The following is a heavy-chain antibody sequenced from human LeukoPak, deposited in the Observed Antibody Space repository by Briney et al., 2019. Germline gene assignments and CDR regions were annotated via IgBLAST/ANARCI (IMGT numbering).Heavy chain of an antibody. V-gene: IGHV3-74*01. J-gene: IGHJ4*02. CDR3: ARGDCSGGSCYLDY. CDR2: FNSDGNRT. CDR1: GFTFSRYW. D-gene: IGHD2-15*01. Sequence: GGSLRLSCAASGFTFSRYWMHWVRQAPGKGLVWVSRFNSDGNRTNYADSVKGRFTISRDNAKNTLYLQMNSLRPEDTAVYYCARGDCSGGSCYLDYWGQGTLVTVSS.